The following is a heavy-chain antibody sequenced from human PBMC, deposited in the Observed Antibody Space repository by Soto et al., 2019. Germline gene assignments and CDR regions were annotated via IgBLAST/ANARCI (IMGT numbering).Heavy chain of an antibody. V-gene: IGHV3-74*01. Sequence: QPGGSLRLSCAASGFTFSSYWMHWVRQAPGKGLVWVSRINSDGSSTSYADSVKGRFTISRDNAKNTLYLQMNSLRAEDTAVYYCARVVFGSRRFLEWSPDYWGQGTLVTVSS. CDR1: GFTFSSYW. D-gene: IGHD3-3*01. CDR2: INSDGSST. CDR3: ARVVFGSRRFLEWSPDY. J-gene: IGHJ4*02.